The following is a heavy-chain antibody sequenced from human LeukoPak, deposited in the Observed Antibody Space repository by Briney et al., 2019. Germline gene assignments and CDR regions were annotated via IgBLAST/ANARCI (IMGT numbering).Heavy chain of an antibody. V-gene: IGHV4-39*07. CDR1: GGSISSSSYY. CDR3: ARVFNYYGSGSYYRNWFDP. D-gene: IGHD3-10*01. J-gene: IGHJ5*02. Sequence: SETLSLTCTVSGGSISSSSYYWGWIRQPPGKGLEWIGSIYYSGSTYYNPSLKSRVTISVDTSKNQFSLKLSSVTAADTAVYYCARVFNYYGSGSYYRNWFDPWGQGTLVTVSS. CDR2: IYYSGST.